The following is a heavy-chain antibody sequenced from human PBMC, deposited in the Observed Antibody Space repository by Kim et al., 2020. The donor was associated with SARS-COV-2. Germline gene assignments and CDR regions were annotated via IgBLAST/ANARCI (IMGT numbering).Heavy chain of an antibody. V-gene: IGHV1-18*01. D-gene: IGHD1-26*01. CDR2: ISAYNGNS. CDR1: GYTFTDFG. Sequence: ASVKVSCKASGYTFTDFGVSWVRQAPGQGLEWMGWISAYNGNSNYAQKLQGRGSMTIDTSTSTTYIELWSLRSDDTAMYYCVRDLGGYPGSFFDYWGQGT. CDR3: VRDLGGYPGSFFDY. J-gene: IGHJ4*02.